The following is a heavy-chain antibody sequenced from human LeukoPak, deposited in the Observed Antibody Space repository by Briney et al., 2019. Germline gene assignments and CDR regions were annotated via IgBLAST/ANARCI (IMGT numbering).Heavy chain of an antibody. V-gene: IGHV1-24*01. Sequence: ASVKVSCKVSGYTLTELSMHWVRQAPGKGLEWMGGFDPEDGETIYAQKFQGRVTMTEDTSTDTAYVELSSLRSEDTAVYYCVTDDYVWGSYRSIDYWGQGTLVTVSS. CDR2: FDPEDGET. CDR3: VTDDYVWGSYRSIDY. D-gene: IGHD3-16*02. J-gene: IGHJ4*02. CDR1: GYTLTELS.